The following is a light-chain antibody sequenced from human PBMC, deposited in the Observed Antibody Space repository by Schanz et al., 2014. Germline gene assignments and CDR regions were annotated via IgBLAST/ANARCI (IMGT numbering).Light chain of an antibody. CDR3: QSYDSSLSAYVV. CDR1: SSDLGSYNR. J-gene: IGLJ2*01. V-gene: IGLV2-18*02. CDR2: ANS. Sequence: QSALTQPPSVSGSPGQSVTISCTGTSSDLGSYNRVSWYQQLPGTAPKLLIYANSRRPSGVPDRFSGSKSGTSASLAITGLQAEDEADYYCQSYDSSLSAYVVFGGGTKLTVL.